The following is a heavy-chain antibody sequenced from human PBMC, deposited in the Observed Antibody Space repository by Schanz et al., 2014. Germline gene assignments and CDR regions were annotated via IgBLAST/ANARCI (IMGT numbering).Heavy chain of an antibody. CDR1: GFTVNTNY. CDR3: ARVRAYDYGAEAHGMDV. D-gene: IGHD4-17*01. CDR2: ISSSGSYI. V-gene: IGHV3-21*02. J-gene: IGHJ6*02. Sequence: EVQLVESGGGLIQPGGSLRLSCAVSGFTVNTNYMSWVRQAPGKGLEWVSSISSSGSYIYFPDSVKGRFTISRDNAKNSLYLQMNSLRDEDTAVYYCARVRAYDYGAEAHGMDVWGHGTTVTFSS.